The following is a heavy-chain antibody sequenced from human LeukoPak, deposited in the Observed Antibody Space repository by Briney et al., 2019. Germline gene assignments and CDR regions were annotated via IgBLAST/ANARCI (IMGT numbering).Heavy chain of an antibody. CDR1: SYTLTNYG. J-gene: IGHJ3*02. V-gene: IGHV1-18*01. CDR3: ARDQDPGAFDI. CDR2: ISAYNGNT. Sequence: GAPVMVLCRTASYTLTNYGLRWVRQAPAQGLELMGWISAYNGNTNYAQNLQGRVTMTTDTSTNTAYMELRSLRSDDTAVYYCARDQDPGAFDIWGQGTMVTVSS.